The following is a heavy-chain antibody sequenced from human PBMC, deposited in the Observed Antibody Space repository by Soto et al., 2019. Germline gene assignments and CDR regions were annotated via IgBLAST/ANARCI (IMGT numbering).Heavy chain of an antibody. Sequence: ASVKVSCKASGGTFCSYAISWVRQAPGQGLEWMGGIIPIFGTANYAQKFQGRVTITADKSTSTAYMELSSLRSEDTAVYYCARGRYYYGSGSLYFDYWGQGTLVTVSS. V-gene: IGHV1-69*06. D-gene: IGHD3-10*01. CDR1: GGTFCSYA. CDR3: ARGRYYYGSGSLYFDY. CDR2: IIPIFGTA. J-gene: IGHJ4*02.